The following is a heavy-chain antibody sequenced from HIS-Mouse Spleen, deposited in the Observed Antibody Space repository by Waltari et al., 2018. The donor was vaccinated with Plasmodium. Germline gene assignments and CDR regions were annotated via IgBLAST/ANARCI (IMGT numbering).Heavy chain of an antibody. J-gene: IGHJ4*02. D-gene: IGHD6-13*01. Sequence: QVQLQESGPGLVKPSETLSLTCTVSGGSTSSYYWSWIRQPPGKGLEWIGYIYYSGSTNYNPSLKSRVTISVDTSKNQFSLKLSSVTAADTAVYYCARVRRSIAAAGSFDYWGQGTLVTVSS. CDR1: GGSTSSYY. CDR3: ARVRRSIAAAGSFDY. CDR2: IYYSGST. V-gene: IGHV4-59*01.